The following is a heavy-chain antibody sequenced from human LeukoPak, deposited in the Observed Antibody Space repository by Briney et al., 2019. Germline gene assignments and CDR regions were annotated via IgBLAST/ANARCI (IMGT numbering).Heavy chain of an antibody. CDR1: GGSISSSSYY. Sequence: TSETLSLTCTVSGGSISSSSYYWGWIRQPPGKGLEWIGSIYYSGSTYYNPSLKSRVTISVDTSKNQFSLKLSSVTAADTAVYYCARAGWVTTMIVVVSLFDYWGQGTLVTVSS. J-gene: IGHJ4*02. D-gene: IGHD3-22*01. V-gene: IGHV4-39*07. CDR2: IYYSGST. CDR3: ARAGWVTTMIVVVSLFDY.